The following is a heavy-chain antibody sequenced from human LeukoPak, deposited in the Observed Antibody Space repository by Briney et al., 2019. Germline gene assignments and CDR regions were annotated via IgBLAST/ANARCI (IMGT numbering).Heavy chain of an antibody. CDR1: GFTFSSYS. J-gene: IGHJ3*02. CDR3: ARDQMPDAFDI. CDR2: ISSSSSYI. D-gene: IGHD2-2*01. Sequence: GGSLRLSCAASGFTFSSYSMNWVRQAPGKGLEWVSSISSSSSYIYYADSVKGRFTISRDNAKNSLYLQMNSPRAEDTAVYYCARDQMPDAFDIWGQGTMVTVSS. V-gene: IGHV3-21*01.